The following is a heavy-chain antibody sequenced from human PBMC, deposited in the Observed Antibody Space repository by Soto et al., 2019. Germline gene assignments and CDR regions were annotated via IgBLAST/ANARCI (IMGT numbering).Heavy chain of an antibody. CDR3: ARVPTYCSSTSCYSHFDY. CDR1: GYTFTSYA. CDR2: INAGNGNT. V-gene: IGHV1-3*01. D-gene: IGHD2-2*01. J-gene: IGHJ4*02. Sequence: ASVKVSCKASGYTFTSYAMHWVRQAPGQRLEWMGWINAGNGNTKYSQKFQGRVTITRDTSASTAYMELSSLRSEDTAVYYCARVPTYCSSTSCYSHFDYWGQGTLVTVSS.